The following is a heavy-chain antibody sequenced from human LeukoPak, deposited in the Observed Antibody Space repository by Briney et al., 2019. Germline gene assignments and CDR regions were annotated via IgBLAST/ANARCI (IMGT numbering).Heavy chain of an antibody. CDR2: IYYSGST. D-gene: IGHD6-13*01. V-gene: IGHV4-59*01. CDR1: GGSISSYY. J-gene: IGHJ5*02. CDR3: AIAAAGSWFDP. Sequence: SETLSLTCTVSGGSISSYYWSWIRQPPGKGLEWIGYIYYSGSTNYNPSLKRRVTISVDTSKNQFSLKLSSVTAADTAVYYCAIAAAGSWFDPWGQGTLVTVSS.